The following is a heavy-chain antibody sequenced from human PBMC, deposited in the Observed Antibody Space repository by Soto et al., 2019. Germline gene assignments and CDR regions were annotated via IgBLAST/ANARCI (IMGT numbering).Heavy chain of an antibody. D-gene: IGHD2-15*01. CDR3: AKKGGGSPAPIDY. CDR2: ISGSGGNT. Sequence: EVQLLESGGGLVHPGGSLRLSCAASGFTFSSYSMRWVRQAPGEGLEWVSSISGSGGNTYYADSVKGRFTISRDNSKNTLYLQMNSLRADDTALYYGAKKGGGSPAPIDYWGQGTLVTVSS. V-gene: IGHV3-23*01. CDR1: GFTFSSYS. J-gene: IGHJ4*02.